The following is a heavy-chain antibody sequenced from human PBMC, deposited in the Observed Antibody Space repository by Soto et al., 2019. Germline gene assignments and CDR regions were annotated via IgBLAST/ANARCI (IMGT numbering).Heavy chain of an antibody. V-gene: IGHV4-59*08. J-gene: IGHJ4*02. D-gene: IGHD3-10*02. CDR2: IYYSGST. CDR1: GGSISSYY. CDR3: ARRVSVSYVLDY. Sequence: SETLSLTCTVSGGSISSYYWSWIRQPPGKGLEWIGYIYYSGSTNYNPSLKSRVTLSVDTSKNQFSLTLSSVTAADTAVYYCARRVSVSYVLDYWGQGTLVTVSS.